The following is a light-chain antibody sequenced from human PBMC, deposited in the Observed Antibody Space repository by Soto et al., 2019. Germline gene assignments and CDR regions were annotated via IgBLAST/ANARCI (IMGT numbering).Light chain of an antibody. V-gene: IGKV3-11*01. Sequence: EIVLTQSPATLSLSPGERATLSCRASQSVSNFLAWYQQKPGQAPRLLISDASNRATGIPGRFSGSGSGTDLSLTISSLEPEDFEVYYCQQRSNWPWTFGQGTKVDIK. CDR1: QSVSNF. CDR3: QQRSNWPWT. J-gene: IGKJ1*01. CDR2: DAS.